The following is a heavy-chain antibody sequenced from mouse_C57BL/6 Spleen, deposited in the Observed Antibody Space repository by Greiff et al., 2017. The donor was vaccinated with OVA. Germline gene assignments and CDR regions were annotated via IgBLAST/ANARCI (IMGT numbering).Heavy chain of an antibody. V-gene: IGHV7-3*01. Sequence: EVHLVESGGGLVQPGGSLSLSCAASGFTFTDYYMSWVRQPPGKALEWLGFIRNKANGYTTEYSASVKGRFTISRDNSLSILYLQMNALRAEDSATYDCARYRDYDGNYYAMDYWGQGTSVTVSS. CDR1: GFTFTDYY. J-gene: IGHJ4*01. CDR3: ARYRDYDGNYYAMDY. CDR2: IRNKANGYTT. D-gene: IGHD2-4*01.